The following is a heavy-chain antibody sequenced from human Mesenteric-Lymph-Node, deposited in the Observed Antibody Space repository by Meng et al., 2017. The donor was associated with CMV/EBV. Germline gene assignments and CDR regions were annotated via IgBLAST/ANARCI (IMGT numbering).Heavy chain of an antibody. CDR2: IYPGDSDI. D-gene: IGHD3-16*02. CDR1: GYSFSNYW. CDR3: ARHRARGSHRLHDGFDI. J-gene: IGHJ3*02. Sequence: GESLKISCKSSGYSFSNYWIGWLRQMRGKGAEWVGIIYPGDSDIRYSPSFRGQVIISADKSTTTAYLQWRSLQASDTSMYHCARHRARGSHRLHDGFDIWGQGTMVTVSS. V-gene: IGHV5-51*01.